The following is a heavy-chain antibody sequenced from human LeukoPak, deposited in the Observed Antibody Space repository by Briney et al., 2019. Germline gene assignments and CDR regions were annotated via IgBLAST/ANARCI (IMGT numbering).Heavy chain of an antibody. Sequence: SVKVSCKASGGTFSSYAISWVRQAPGQGLEWMGRIIPILGIANYAQKFQGRVTITAGKSTSTAYMELSSLRSEDTAVYYCARDPPSSFSDYWGQGTLVTVSS. J-gene: IGHJ4*02. CDR2: IIPILGIA. V-gene: IGHV1-69*04. CDR3: ARDPPSSFSDY. CDR1: GGTFSSYA.